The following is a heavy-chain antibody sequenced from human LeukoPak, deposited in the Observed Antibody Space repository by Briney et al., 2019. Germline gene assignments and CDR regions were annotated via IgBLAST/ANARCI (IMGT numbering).Heavy chain of an antibody. CDR1: DYSISSAYY. Sequence: SETLSLTCVVSDYSISSAYYWGWIRQPPGKGLEWIGSIHHSGSTYYNPSLKSRVTISVDTSKNHFSLKLSAVTAADTAVYYCARDRLGTYCSSTNCYYYGMDVWSKGTTVTVSS. V-gene: IGHV4-38-2*02. CDR2: IHHSGST. D-gene: IGHD2-2*01. CDR3: ARDRLGTYCSSTNCYYYGMDV. J-gene: IGHJ6*04.